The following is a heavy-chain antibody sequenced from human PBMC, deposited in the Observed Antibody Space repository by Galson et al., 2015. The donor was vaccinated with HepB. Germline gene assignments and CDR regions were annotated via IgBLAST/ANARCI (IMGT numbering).Heavy chain of an antibody. D-gene: IGHD3-10*01. J-gene: IGHJ5*02. Sequence: SVKVSCKASGYTFTSYAMHWVRQAPGQRLEWMGWINAGNGNTKYSQKFQGRVTITRDTSASTAYMELSSLRSEDTAVYYCARDRGGRPRRGFDPWGQGTLVTVSS. CDR1: GYTFTSYA. CDR2: INAGNGNT. V-gene: IGHV1-3*01. CDR3: ARDRGGRPRRGFDP.